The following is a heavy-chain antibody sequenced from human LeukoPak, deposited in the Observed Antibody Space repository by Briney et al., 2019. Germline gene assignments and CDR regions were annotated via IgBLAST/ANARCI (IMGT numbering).Heavy chain of an antibody. CDR1: GFTFSNAW. V-gene: IGHV3-15*01. J-gene: IGHJ4*02. D-gene: IGHD6-19*01. CDR3: TTAWAVAVHFDY. Sequence: PGGSLRLSCAASGFTFSNAWISWVRQAPGKGLEWVGRIKSKTDGGTTDYAAPVKGRFTISRDDSKNTLYLQMNSLKTEDTAVYYCTTAWAVAVHFDYWGQGTLVTVSS. CDR2: IKSKTDGGTT.